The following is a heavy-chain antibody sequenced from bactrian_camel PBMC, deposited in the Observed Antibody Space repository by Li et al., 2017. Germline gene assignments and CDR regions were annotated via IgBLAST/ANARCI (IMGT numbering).Heavy chain of an antibody. J-gene: IGHJ6*01. D-gene: IGHD8*01. CDR2: IDNGRGNT. CDR3: ASTGLIPFGY. Sequence: HVQLVESGGGSVQAGGSLRLSCAASGYTYNRNCMAWFRQAPGKGLEWVSHIDNGRGNTYDALSVEGRFTISRDNAKNTVYLQMNSLKSEDTALYYCASTGLIPFGYWGQGTQVTVS. CDR1: GYTYNRNC. V-gene: IGHV3S1*01.